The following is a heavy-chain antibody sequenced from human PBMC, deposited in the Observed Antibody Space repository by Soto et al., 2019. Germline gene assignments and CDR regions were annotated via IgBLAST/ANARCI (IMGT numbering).Heavy chain of an antibody. V-gene: IGHV1-2*02. CDR1: RYIFTAYF. Sequence: QVQLVQSGAEVKKPGASVKVSCKAPRYIFTAYFMHWVRQAPGQGLEWMGWINPNNGATHYGQSFQGRVTMTRDTSISTAYMELSSLRSDDTAVYYCASHVPGARFDPWGQETLVIVSS. CDR2: INPNNGAT. CDR3: ASHVPGARFDP. D-gene: IGHD6-6*01. J-gene: IGHJ5*02.